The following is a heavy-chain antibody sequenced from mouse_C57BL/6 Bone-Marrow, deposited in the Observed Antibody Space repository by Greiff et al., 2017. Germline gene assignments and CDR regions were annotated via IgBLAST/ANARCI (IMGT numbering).Heavy chain of an antibody. CDR1: GYTFTDYA. Sequence: VQLQQSGPELVRPGVSVKISCKGSGYTFTDYAMHWVKQSHAKSLEWIGVISTYYGDASYNQKFKDKATMTVDKSSSTAYMELHSLTSEDSAVYFCARTPSHYYGSFFDYWGQGTTLTVSS. V-gene: IGHV1-67*01. D-gene: IGHD1-1*01. CDR2: ISTYYGDA. J-gene: IGHJ2*01. CDR3: ARTPSHYYGSFFDY.